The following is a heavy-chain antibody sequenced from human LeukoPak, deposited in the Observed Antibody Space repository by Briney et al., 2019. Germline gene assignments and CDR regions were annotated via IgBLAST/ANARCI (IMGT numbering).Heavy chain of an antibody. CDR1: GGSFSGYY. V-gene: IGHV4-34*01. Sequence: PSETLSLTCAVYGGSFSGYYWSWIRQPPGKGLEWIGSIYHSGSTYYNPSLKSRVTISVDTSKNQFSLKLSSVTAADTAVYYCARTYSSSFGTFDYWGQGTLVTVSS. CDR3: ARTYSSSFGTFDY. CDR2: IYHSGST. J-gene: IGHJ4*02. D-gene: IGHD6-13*01.